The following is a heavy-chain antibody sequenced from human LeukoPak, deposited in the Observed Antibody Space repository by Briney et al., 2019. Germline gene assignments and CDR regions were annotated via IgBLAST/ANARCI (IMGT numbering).Heavy chain of an antibody. CDR1: GFDFSRYG. CDR2: IWFDESNK. Sequence: PGRSLRLSCEGSGFDFSRYGMHWVRQAPGKGLEWVAMIWFDESNKYYVDSVQGRFTISRDNSKNMMYLQMNSLRVEDTAVYYCAKEVQSSGRYLPEYYFDSWGQGTLITVSS. D-gene: IGHD3-22*01. J-gene: IGHJ4*02. CDR3: AKEVQSSGRYLPEYYFDS. V-gene: IGHV3-33*06.